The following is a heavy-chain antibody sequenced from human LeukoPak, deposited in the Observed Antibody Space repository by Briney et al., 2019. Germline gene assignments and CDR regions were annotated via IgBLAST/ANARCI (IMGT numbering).Heavy chain of an antibody. V-gene: IGHV4-59*12. D-gene: IGHD3-22*01. CDR2: IYYSGRT. CDR1: GGSISSYY. CDR3: ARGTSSGYSEYFQH. J-gene: IGHJ1*01. Sequence: PSETLSLTCTVSGGSISSYYWSWIRQPPGKGLEWIGYIYYSGRTNYNPSLKSRVTISVDTSKNQFSLKLSSVTAADTAEYYCARGTSSGYSEYFQHWGQGTLVTVSS.